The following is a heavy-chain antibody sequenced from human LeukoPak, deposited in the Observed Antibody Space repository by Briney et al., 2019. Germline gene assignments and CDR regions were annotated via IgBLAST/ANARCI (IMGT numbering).Heavy chain of an antibody. D-gene: IGHD5-24*01. CDR1: GYTFTGYY. CDR3: ARDGRDGYNEFDY. Sequence: ASVKVSCKASGYTFTGYYMHWVRQAPGQGLEWMGWINPNSGSTNYAQKFQGRVTMTRDTSISTAYMELSRLRSDDTAVYYCARDGRDGYNEFDYWGQGTLVTVSS. J-gene: IGHJ4*02. CDR2: INPNSGST. V-gene: IGHV1-2*02.